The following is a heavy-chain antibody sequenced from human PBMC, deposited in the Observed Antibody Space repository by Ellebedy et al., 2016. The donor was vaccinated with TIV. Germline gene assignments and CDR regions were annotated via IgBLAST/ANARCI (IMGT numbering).Heavy chain of an antibody. Sequence: AASVKVSCKASGYTFTAYYIRWVRQAPRQVLEWMGWIRHNRAATNYAQKFQGRFSMTRNTSLRTVYMDLSRLRSDDTAVDYSATTTVVHHTAFDFWGQGTTVTVSS. J-gene: IGHJ3*01. CDR1: GYTFTAYY. CDR3: ATTTVVHHTAFDF. V-gene: IGHV1-2*02. D-gene: IGHD4-23*01. CDR2: IRHNRAAT.